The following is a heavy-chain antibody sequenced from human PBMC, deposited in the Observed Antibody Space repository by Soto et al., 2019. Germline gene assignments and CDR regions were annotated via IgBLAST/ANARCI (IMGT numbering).Heavy chain of an antibody. CDR1: GFSITTRGVG. V-gene: IGHV2-5*02. Sequence: QITLKESGPTLVKPTQTLTLTCTFSGFSITTRGVGVGWIRQPQGKALDWLAIIYWDDDEGYSPSLKSRLTITKDTSKNQVVLTMTNMDPADTAPYYGAHRPRGFSAHVDYWGQGTLVTV. CDR3: AHRPRGFSAHVDY. CDR2: IYWDDDE. D-gene: IGHD5-18*01. J-gene: IGHJ4*02.